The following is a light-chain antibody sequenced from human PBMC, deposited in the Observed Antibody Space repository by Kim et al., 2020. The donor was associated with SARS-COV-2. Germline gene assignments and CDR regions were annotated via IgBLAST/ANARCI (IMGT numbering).Light chain of an antibody. Sequence: DIQVTQSPSSLSASIGDRVTVTCRASQRISNYLNWYQQKPGKAPKLLIYVASSLQSGVPSRFSGSGSGTDFTLTISSVQSEDFATYYCQQSYDTPPITFGQGTRLEIK. CDR3: QQSYDTPPIT. V-gene: IGKV1-39*01. CDR2: VAS. CDR1: QRISNY. J-gene: IGKJ5*01.